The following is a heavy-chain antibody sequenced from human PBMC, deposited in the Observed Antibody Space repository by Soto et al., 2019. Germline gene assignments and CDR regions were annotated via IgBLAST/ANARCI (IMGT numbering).Heavy chain of an antibody. D-gene: IGHD5-18*01. V-gene: IGHV1-69*06. Sequence: QVQLVQSGAEVKKPGSSVKVSCKASGGTFSSYAISWVRQAPGQGLEWMGGIIPIFGTANYAQKFQGRVTITADKYTSTAYRELSSLRSEDTAVYYCERVTQLRQSMDVWGQGTTVTVSS. CDR3: ERVTQLRQSMDV. CDR1: GGTFSSYA. CDR2: IIPIFGTA. J-gene: IGHJ6*01.